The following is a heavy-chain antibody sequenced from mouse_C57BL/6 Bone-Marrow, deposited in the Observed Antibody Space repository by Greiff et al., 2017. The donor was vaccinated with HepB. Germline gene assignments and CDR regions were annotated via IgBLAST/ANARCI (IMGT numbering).Heavy chain of an antibody. J-gene: IGHJ4*01. Sequence: VQLQQPGAELVKPGASVKMSCKASGYTFTSYWITWVKQRPGQGLGWIGDIYPGSGSTNYNEKFKSKATLTVDTSSSTAYMQLSSLTSEDSAVYYCAREEDYYYGSSYGYAMDYWGQGTSVTVSS. V-gene: IGHV1-55*01. CDR2: IYPGSGST. CDR3: AREEDYYYGSSYGYAMDY. CDR1: GYTFTSYW. D-gene: IGHD1-1*01.